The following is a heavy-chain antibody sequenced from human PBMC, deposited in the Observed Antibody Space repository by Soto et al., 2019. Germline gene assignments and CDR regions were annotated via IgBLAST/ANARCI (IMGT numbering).Heavy chain of an antibody. CDR2: ISYDGSNK. V-gene: IGHV3-30*04. D-gene: IGHD2-2*01. Sequence: GGSLRLSCAASGFTFSSYAMHWVRQAPGKGLEWVAVISYDGSNKYYADSVKGRFTISRDNSKNTLYLKMNSLRDEDTAVYYCARDRVVSTSGYGGSWFDPWGQGTLVTVSS. CDR3: ARDRVVSTSGYGGSWFDP. CDR1: GFTFSSYA. J-gene: IGHJ5*02.